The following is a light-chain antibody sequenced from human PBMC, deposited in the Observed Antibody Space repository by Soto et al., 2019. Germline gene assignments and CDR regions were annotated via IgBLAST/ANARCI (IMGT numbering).Light chain of an antibody. CDR1: QSVTSNS. J-gene: IGKJ5*01. Sequence: EIVLTHSPGTLSLSPGERATLSCSSSQSVTSNSLAWYHQKFGQPPRLLIYGASSRATGIPDRFSGSGSGTDFTLTISRLEPEDFAVYYCQQYGSSPPITFGQGTRLEI. CDR2: GAS. CDR3: QQYGSSPPIT. V-gene: IGKV3-20*01.